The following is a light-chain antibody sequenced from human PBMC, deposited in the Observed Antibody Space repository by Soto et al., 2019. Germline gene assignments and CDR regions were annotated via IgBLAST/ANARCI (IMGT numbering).Light chain of an antibody. J-gene: IGKJ5*01. CDR1: QSVSKNY. CDR3: QQYSISPIT. V-gene: IGKV3-20*01. Sequence: EIVLTQSPGSLSLSPGESATLSCRASQSVSKNYLAWYQQQPGQPPRILISGESRRATGIPDRFSGSGSGTDLTLTISRLQPEDFAVYSCQQYSISPITXGQGTRLEIK. CDR2: GES.